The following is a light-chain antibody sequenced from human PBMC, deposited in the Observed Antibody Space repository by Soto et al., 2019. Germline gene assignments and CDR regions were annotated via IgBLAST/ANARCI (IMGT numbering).Light chain of an antibody. CDR1: QSVGSNY. J-gene: IGKJ2*01. V-gene: IGKV3-20*01. CDR3: QHYGTTVYT. CDR2: AAF. Sequence: DIVLTQSPGTLSLSPGERATLSCRASQSVGSNYLAWYQQKPGQSPRLLIYAAFSRATGIPDRFSGSGSGTDFTLTITRLEPEDFAVYYCQHYGTTVYTFGQGTKLEIK.